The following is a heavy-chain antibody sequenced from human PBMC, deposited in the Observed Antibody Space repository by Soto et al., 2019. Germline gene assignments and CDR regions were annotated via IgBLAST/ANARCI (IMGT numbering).Heavy chain of an antibody. CDR3: ASIYDSSGYYYGNNWFDP. CDR2: IYYSGST. V-gene: IGHV4-31*03. J-gene: IGHJ5*02. Sequence: SETLSLTCTVSGGSISSGDYYWSWIRQHPGKGLEWIGYIYYSGSTYYIPSLKSRVTISVDTSKNQFSLKLSSVTAADTAVYYCASIYDSSGYYYGNNWFDPWGQGTLVTVSS. D-gene: IGHD3-22*01. CDR1: GGSISSGDYY.